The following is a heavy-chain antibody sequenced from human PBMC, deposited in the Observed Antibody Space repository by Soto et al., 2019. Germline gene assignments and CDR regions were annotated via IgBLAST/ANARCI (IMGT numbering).Heavy chain of an antibody. Sequence: ASVKVSCKASGGTFSSYAISWVRQAPGQGLEWMGIINPSGGSTSYAQKFQGRVTMTRDTSTSTVYMELSSLRSEDTAVYYCARDYFFVDGMDVWGQGTTVTVSS. V-gene: IGHV1-46*01. CDR3: ARDYFFVDGMDV. CDR2: INPSGGST. CDR1: GGTFSSYA. D-gene: IGHD3-10*01. J-gene: IGHJ6*02.